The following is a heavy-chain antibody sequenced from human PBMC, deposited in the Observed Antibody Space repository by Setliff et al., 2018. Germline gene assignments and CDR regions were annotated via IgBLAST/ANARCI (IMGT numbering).Heavy chain of an antibody. V-gene: IGHV1-69*05. CDR1: GATFSSYG. D-gene: IGHD7-27*01. CDR3: AREPLWGSHDAFDI. CDR2: TIPMFGTT. J-gene: IGHJ3*02. Sequence: ASVKVSCKASGATFSSYGISWVRQAPGQGLEWMGGTIPMFGTTEYAQKFQGRVTIITDEFTGTAYMELSSLRTDDTAVYYCAREPLWGSHDAFDIWGQGTMVTVSS.